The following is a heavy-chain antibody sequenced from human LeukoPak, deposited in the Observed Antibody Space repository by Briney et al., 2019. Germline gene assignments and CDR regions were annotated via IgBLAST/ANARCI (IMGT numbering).Heavy chain of an antibody. CDR1: GYTFTSYG. CDR2: ISAYNGNT. Sequence: ASVKVSCKASGYTFTSYGISWVRQAPGQGLEWMGWISAYNGNTNYAQKLQGRVTMTTDTSTSTAYMELRSLRSDDTAVYYCSRKFGWGSYYTGEVDYWGQETLVTVSP. CDR3: SRKFGWGSYYTGEVDY. V-gene: IGHV1-18*01. D-gene: IGHD3-10*01. J-gene: IGHJ4*02.